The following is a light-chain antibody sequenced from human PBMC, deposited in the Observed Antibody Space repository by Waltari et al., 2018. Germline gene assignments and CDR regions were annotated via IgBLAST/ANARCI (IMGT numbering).Light chain of an antibody. CDR2: KAS. V-gene: IGKV1-39*01. CDR1: ENVNNY. Sequence: DIQMTQSPSSLSASVGDRVTITCRASENVNNYLNWYQQKPGKAPKLQIYKASTLQSGVPSRFSGSGSGTAYTFTISSLQSEDVATYYCQQNNVTPLTFGGGTKVEIK. J-gene: IGKJ4*01. CDR3: QQNNVTPLT.